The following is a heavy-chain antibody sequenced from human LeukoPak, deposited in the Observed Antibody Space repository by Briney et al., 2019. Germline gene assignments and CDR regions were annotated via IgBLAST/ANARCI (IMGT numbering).Heavy chain of an antibody. Sequence: SETLSLTCAVYGGSFSGYYWSWIRQPPGKGLEWIGEINHSGSTNYNPSLKSRVTISVDTSKNQFSLKLSSATAADTAVYYCARGLYSSSWSFDYWGQGTLVTVSS. D-gene: IGHD6-13*01. CDR2: INHSGST. CDR3: ARGLYSSSWSFDY. J-gene: IGHJ4*02. V-gene: IGHV4-34*01. CDR1: GGSFSGYY.